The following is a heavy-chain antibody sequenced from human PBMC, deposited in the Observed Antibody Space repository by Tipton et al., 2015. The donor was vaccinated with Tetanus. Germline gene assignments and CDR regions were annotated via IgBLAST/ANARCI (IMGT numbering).Heavy chain of an antibody. D-gene: IGHD2-8*02. J-gene: IGHJ1*01. CDR1: GDSVSDHY. V-gene: IGHV4-59*02. Sequence: LRLSCTVSGDSVSDHYWSWIRQPPGKGLEWVGYVYYTGDTNYNPSLKSRVTISMDRSENQISLKMTSVTAADTAVYYCAGVTAQRTELYFEHWGQGTQVTVSS. CDR3: AGVTAQRTELYFEH. CDR2: VYYTGDT.